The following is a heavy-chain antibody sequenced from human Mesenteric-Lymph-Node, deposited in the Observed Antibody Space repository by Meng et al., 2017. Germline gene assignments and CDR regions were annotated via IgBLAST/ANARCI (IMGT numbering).Heavy chain of an antibody. D-gene: IGHD3-22*01. V-gene: IGHV4-38-2*02. CDR2: IFHSGNT. Sequence: GSLRLSCNVSGYSISNGYYWGWIRQPPGKGLEWIGSIFHSGNTYYNPSLKSRVTISVDTSKNQFSLKLSSVTAADTAVYYCAREPHYYDSSGYYRHWYFDLWGRGTLVTVSS. CDR3: AREPHYYDSSGYYRHWYFDL. CDR1: GYSISNGYY. J-gene: IGHJ2*01.